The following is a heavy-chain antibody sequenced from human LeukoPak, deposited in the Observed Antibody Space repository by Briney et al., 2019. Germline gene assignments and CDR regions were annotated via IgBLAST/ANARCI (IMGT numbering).Heavy chain of an antibody. CDR3: ARYQPALYYYGMDV. D-gene: IGHD2-2*01. CDR2: MNPNSGNT. CDR1: GYTFTSYD. J-gene: IGHJ6*02. Sequence: ASVKVSCKASGYTFTSYDINWVRQAIGQGLEWMGWMNPNSGNTGYAQKFQGRVTMTRNTSISTAYMELSSLRSEDTAVYYCARYQPALYYYGMDVWGQGTTVTVSS. V-gene: IGHV1-8*01.